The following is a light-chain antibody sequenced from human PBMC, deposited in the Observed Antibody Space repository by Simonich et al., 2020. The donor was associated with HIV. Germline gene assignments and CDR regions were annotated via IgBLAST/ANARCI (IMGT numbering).Light chain of an antibody. CDR2: GAS. CDR1: QSVTSN. CDR3: QQYDNWPPL. Sequence: EIVMTQSPATLSVFPGERATLSCRASQSVTSNLAWYQQKPGQAPRLLIYGASTRATGIPGRFSGSGSGTEFTLTISSMQSEDFAVYYCQQYDNWPPLFGPGTKVDI. V-gene: IGKV3-15*01. J-gene: IGKJ3*01.